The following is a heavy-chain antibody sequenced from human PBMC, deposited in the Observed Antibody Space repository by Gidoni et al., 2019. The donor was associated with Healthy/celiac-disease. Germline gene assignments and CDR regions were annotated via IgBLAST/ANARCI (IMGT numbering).Heavy chain of an antibody. D-gene: IGHD2-15*01. CDR3: ARDLSYCSGGSCPAGAFQH. J-gene: IGHJ1*01. Sequence: QVQLVQSGAEVKKPGASVKVSCKASGYPFTIFVIIWVRQAPGQGLEWMGRISAYNGNTNYAQKLQGRVTMTTDTSTSTAYMELRSLRSDDTAVYYCARDLSYCSGGSCPAGAFQHWGQGTLVTVSS. V-gene: IGHV1-18*01. CDR2: ISAYNGNT. CDR1: GYPFTIFV.